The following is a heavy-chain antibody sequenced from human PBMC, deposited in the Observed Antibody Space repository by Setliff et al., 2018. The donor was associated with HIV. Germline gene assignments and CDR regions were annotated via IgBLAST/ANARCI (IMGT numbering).Heavy chain of an antibody. V-gene: IGHV4-39*01. CDR3: ARSISLLRGPLGDVFDI. CDR1: GGSISISNHY. D-gene: IGHD3-10*01. J-gene: IGHJ3*02. Sequence: PSETLSLTCTVSGGSISISNHYWGWIRQPPGKGLEWIGRIYHSGITYYNASLKSRVSISVDTSKNQFSVKLNSVTAADTAVYYCARSISLLRGPLGDVFDIWGQGTMVTVSS. CDR2: IYHSGIT.